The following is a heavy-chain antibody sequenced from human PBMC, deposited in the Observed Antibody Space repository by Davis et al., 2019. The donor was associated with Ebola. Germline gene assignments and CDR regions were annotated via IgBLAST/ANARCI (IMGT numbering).Heavy chain of an antibody. V-gene: IGHV3-23*01. CDR2: LGTSADT. J-gene: IGHJ3*02. Sequence: GESLKISCAASGFTFSSYAMNWVRQAPGKGLESVSTLGTSADTYYADSVKGRFTISRDNSKNTLYLEMNGLRVEDTAIYYCAKDTSNIWFDIWGRGTNVSVSS. CDR1: GFTFSSYA. D-gene: IGHD1-26*01. CDR3: AKDTSNIWFDI.